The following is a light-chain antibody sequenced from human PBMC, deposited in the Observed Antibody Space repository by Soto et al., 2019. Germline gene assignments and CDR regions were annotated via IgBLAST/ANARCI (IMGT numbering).Light chain of an antibody. CDR3: QQYNAWPLI. Sequence: EIVMTQSPATLSVSPGDGATLSCRASQSVDSNLAWYQQKPGQTPRLLIYGASTRPTGIPARFSGSGSGTDFPLTIISRQSEDSAVYYCQQYNAWPLIFGGGPKGEIK. V-gene: IGKV3D-15*01. CDR2: GAS. J-gene: IGKJ4*01. CDR1: QSVDSN.